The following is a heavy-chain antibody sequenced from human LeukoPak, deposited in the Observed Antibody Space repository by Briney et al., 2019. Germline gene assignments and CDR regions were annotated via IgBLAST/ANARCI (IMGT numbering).Heavy chain of an antibody. Sequence: PGGSLRLSCAASGFTFSSYAMHWVRQAPGKGLEWVAVISYDGSNKYYADSVKGRFTISRDNSKNTLYLQMNSLRAEDTAVYYCARDGNYCSGGSCYSGIVPYYYYYGVDVWGQGTTVTVSS. D-gene: IGHD2-15*01. CDR3: ARDGNYCSGGSCYSGIVPYYYYYGVDV. V-gene: IGHV3-30*04. CDR2: ISYDGSNK. CDR1: GFTFSSYA. J-gene: IGHJ6*02.